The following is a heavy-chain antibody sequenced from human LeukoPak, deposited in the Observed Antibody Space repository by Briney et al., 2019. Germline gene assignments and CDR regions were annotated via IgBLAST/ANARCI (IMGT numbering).Heavy chain of an antibody. J-gene: IGHJ4*02. CDR3: AGDDEREATDY. D-gene: IGHD5-12*01. CDR1: GFTFSSYG. V-gene: IGHV3-30*03. CDR2: ISNDGSNK. Sequence: SGGSLRLSCAASGFTFSSYGMHWVRQAPGKGLEWVAVISNDGSNKHYGDSVKGRFTISRDNSKNTLYLQMNSLRAEDTAVYYCAGDDEREATDYWGQGTLVTVSS.